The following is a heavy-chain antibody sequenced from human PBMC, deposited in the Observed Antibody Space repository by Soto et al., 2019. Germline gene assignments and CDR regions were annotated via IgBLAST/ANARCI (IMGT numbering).Heavy chain of an antibody. D-gene: IGHD1-26*01. V-gene: IGHV3-30*04. Sequence: QVQLVESGGGVVQPGRSLRLSCATSGFTFSTFSMHWVRQAPGKGLEWVAHISYDGSEKDYADSVKGRFTISRDNSDNTLFLQMNSLTSEDTGVYYCARGPESGDFWDQGTLVTVPS. J-gene: IGHJ4*02. CDR3: ARGPESGDF. CDR1: GFTFSTFS. CDR2: ISYDGSEK.